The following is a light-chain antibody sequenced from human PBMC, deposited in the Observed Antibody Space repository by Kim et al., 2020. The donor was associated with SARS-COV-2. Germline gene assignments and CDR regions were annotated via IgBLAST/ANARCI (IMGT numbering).Light chain of an antibody. Sequence: SPGERAPLSCRASQSVSSSYLAWYQQKPDQAPRLLIYGASSRATGIPDRFSGSGSGTEFTLTINRLEPEDFAVYYCHQYGSSPLTFGGGTKVDIK. CDR1: QSVSSSY. CDR2: GAS. CDR3: HQYGSSPLT. V-gene: IGKV3-20*01. J-gene: IGKJ4*01.